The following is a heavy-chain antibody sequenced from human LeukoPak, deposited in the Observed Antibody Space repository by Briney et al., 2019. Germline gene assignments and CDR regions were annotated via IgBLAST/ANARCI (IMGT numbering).Heavy chain of an antibody. V-gene: IGHV5-51*01. CDR2: IYPGDSNT. Sequence: GKSLKISCQGSGYSFTSHWIGWVRQMPGKGLEWMGIIYPGDSNTRYSPSFQGQVTISVDKSISTAYLQWSSLKASDTAMYYCARQGVVIANYYMDVWGKGTTVTVSS. CDR1: GYSFTSHW. J-gene: IGHJ6*03. CDR3: ARQGVVIANYYMDV. D-gene: IGHD2-21*01.